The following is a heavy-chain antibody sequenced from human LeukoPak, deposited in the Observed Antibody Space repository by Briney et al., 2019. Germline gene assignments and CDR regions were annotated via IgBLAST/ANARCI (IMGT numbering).Heavy chain of an antibody. CDR2: ISGSGGST. CDR3: ANSYYDSSGYYMDAFDI. CDR1: GFTFSSYA. D-gene: IGHD3-22*01. J-gene: IGHJ3*02. V-gene: IGHV3-23*01. Sequence: GGSLRLSCAASGFTFSSYAMSWVRQAPGKGLEWVSLISGSGGSTYYADSVKGRFTISRDNSKNTLYLQMNSLRAEDTAVYYCANSYYDSSGYYMDAFDIWGQGTMVTVSS.